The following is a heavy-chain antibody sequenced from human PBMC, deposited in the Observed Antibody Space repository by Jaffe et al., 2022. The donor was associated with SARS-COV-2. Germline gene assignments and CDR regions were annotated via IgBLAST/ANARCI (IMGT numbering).Heavy chain of an antibody. Sequence: QVQLVQSGAEMRKPGASVKVSCKASGYTFTTFAIHWVRQAPGQRLEWMGWINADYGNTKYSQNFQGRVTISRDTSASTAYMELSSLRSEDTAVYYCARDDTAMATGYYYYGMDVWGQGTTVTVSS. J-gene: IGHJ6*02. CDR2: INADYGNT. D-gene: IGHD5-18*01. CDR1: GYTFTTFA. CDR3: ARDDTAMATGYYYYGMDV. V-gene: IGHV1-3*01.